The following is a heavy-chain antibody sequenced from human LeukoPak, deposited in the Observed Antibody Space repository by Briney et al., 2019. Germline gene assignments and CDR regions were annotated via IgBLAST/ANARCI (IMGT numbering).Heavy chain of an antibody. CDR1: GYSFTSYW. Sequence: GESLKISCKGSGYSFTSYWIGWVRQMPGKGLEWMGIIYPGDSDTRYSPSFQGQVTISADKSISTAYLQWSSLKASDTATYYCARPLRYCSSTSCTTGGFDPWGQGTLVTVSS. D-gene: IGHD2-2*01. CDR2: IYPGDSDT. J-gene: IGHJ5*02. V-gene: IGHV5-51*01. CDR3: ARPLRYCSSTSCTTGGFDP.